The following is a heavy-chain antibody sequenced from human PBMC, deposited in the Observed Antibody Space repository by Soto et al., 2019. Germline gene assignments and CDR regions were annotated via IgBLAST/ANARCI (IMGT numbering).Heavy chain of an antibody. J-gene: IGHJ4*02. D-gene: IGHD4-17*01. CDR3: GRDHYGFNSIDY. CDR1: GFAFSSYW. V-gene: IGHV3-74*01. CDR2: IRGDGGYT. Sequence: GGSLRLSCAASGFAFSSYWMHWVRQAPGKGLVHVSRIRGDGGYTDHAESVKGRFTISRDNAKNTLYLQMNSLRVEDTAVYYCGRDHYGFNSIDYWGQGTLVTVSS.